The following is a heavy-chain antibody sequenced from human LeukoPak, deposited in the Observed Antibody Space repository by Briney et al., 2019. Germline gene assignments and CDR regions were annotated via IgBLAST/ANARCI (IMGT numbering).Heavy chain of an antibody. CDR1: GGSFSGYY. J-gene: IGHJ4*02. Sequence: SETLSLTCAVSGGSFSGYYWSWIRQPPGKGLEWIGEINHSGSTNYNPSLKSRVTISVDTSKNQFSLKLSSVTAADTAVYFCARGNYDYFDSWGQGTLVTVSS. D-gene: IGHD1-7*01. V-gene: IGHV4-34*01. CDR3: ARGNYDYFDS. CDR2: INHSGST.